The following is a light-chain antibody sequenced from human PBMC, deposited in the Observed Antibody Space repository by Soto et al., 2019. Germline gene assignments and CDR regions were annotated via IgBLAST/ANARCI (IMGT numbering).Light chain of an antibody. CDR3: LQDYSYPRT. CDR1: QSVSNG. J-gene: IGKJ1*01. CDR2: AGA. V-gene: IGKV1-6*01. Sequence: AIPMTQSPASLSSSVGDRVPMTCRASQSVSNGLGCYQQKPGKDPKRLIYAGASLRSGVTSRCIGSRSGTEFSLPIISRLQDEDVAEYCLQDYSYPRTFGQGTKVDIK.